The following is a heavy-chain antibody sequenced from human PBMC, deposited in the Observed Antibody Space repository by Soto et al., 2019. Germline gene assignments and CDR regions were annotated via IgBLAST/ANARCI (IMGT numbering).Heavy chain of an antibody. Sequence: GGSLRLSCAASGFTFSSYAMHWVRQAPGKGLEWVAVISYGGSNKYYADSVKGRFTISRDNSKNTLYLQMNSLRAEDTAVYYCAKVDLIENYYDSSGYDDYWGQGTLVTVSS. J-gene: IGHJ4*02. V-gene: IGHV3-30-3*01. CDR1: GFTFSSYA. D-gene: IGHD3-22*01. CDR2: ISYGGSNK. CDR3: AKVDLIENYYDSSGYDDY.